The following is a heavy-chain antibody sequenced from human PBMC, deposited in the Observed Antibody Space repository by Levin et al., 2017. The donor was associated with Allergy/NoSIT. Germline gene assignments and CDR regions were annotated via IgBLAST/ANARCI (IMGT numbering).Heavy chain of an antibody. CDR1: GFTFSNAW. J-gene: IGHJ5*02. Sequence: GESLKISCAASGFTFSNAWMSWVRQAPGKGLEWVGRIKSKTDGGTTDYAAPVKGRFTISRDDSKNTLYLQMNNLKTEDTAVYYCTTHSGRGFDPWGQGTLVTVSS. V-gene: IGHV3-15*01. D-gene: IGHD6-19*01. CDR2: IKSKTDGGTT. CDR3: TTHSGRGFDP.